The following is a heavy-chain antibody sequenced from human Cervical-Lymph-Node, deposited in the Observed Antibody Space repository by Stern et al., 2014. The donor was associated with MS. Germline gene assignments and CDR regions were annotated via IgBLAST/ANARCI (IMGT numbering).Heavy chain of an antibody. J-gene: IGHJ6*02. CDR3: VRYEPTTGYYYGMDV. V-gene: IGHV1-18*04. CDR2: ISTYNGKT. CDR1: GYTFTSYG. D-gene: IGHD1-1*01. Sequence: QVQLVQSGAEVKKPGASVKVSCKASGYTFTSYGISCVRQAPGQGLEWMGWISTYNGKTNYAQKVQGRVTLTTDTITKTVYMELRSLRSDDTAVYYCVRYEPTTGYYYGMDVWGQGTTVTVSS.